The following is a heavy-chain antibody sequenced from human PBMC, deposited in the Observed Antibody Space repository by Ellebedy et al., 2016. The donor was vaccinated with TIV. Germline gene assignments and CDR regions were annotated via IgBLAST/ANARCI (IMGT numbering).Heavy chain of an antibody. J-gene: IGHJ3*02. CDR2: ISYDGSNK. D-gene: IGHD1-26*01. CDR3: AKDRIVGAFDAFDI. Sequence: GGSLRLSXAASGFTFSSYGMHWVRQAPGKGLEWVAVISYDGSNKYYADSVKGRFTISRDNSKNTLYLQMNSLRAEDTAVYYCAKDRIVGAFDAFDIWGQGTMVTVSS. CDR1: GFTFSSYG. V-gene: IGHV3-33*05.